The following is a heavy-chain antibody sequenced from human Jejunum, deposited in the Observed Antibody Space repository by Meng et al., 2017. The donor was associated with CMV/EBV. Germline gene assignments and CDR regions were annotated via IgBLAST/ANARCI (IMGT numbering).Heavy chain of an antibody. Sequence: MPSVSPAPGKGLEYVSVISRNGGDTYYADSVKGRFTVSRDNSKNTLYLEMGSLRDEDTPMYFCARGRGRAGYVDPGISGYFDSWGQGTLVTVSS. J-gene: IGHJ4*02. D-gene: IGHD5-24*01. CDR2: ISRNGGDT. V-gene: IGHV3-64*02. CDR3: ARGRGRAGYVDPGISGYFDS.